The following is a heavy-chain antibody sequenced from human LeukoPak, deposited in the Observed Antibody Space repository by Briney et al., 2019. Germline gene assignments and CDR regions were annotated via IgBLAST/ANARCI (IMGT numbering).Heavy chain of an antibody. CDR3: ARLRGYSYGHDY. Sequence: PGGSLRLSCAASGFTFSSYAMSWVRQAPGKGLEWVSAISGSGGSTYYADSVKGRFTISRDNSKNTLYLQMNSLRAEDTAVYYCARLRGYSYGHDYWGQGTLVTVSS. D-gene: IGHD5-18*01. V-gene: IGHV3-23*01. CDR2: ISGSGGST. CDR1: GFTFSSYA. J-gene: IGHJ4*02.